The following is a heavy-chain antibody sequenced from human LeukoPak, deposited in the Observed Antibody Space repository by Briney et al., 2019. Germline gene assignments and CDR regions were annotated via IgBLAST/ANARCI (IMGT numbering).Heavy chain of an antibody. CDR2: ISSSSSYI. V-gene: IGHV3-21*04. CDR1: GFTFSSYS. D-gene: IGHD6-19*01. J-gene: IGHJ4*02. CDR3: AKDIRLAVAGTGLDY. Sequence: GGSLRLSCAASGFTFSSYSMNWVRQAPGKGLEWVSSISSSSSYIYYADSVKGRFTISRDNAKNSLYLQMNSLRAEDTALYYCAKDIRLAVAGTGLDYWGQGTLVTVSS.